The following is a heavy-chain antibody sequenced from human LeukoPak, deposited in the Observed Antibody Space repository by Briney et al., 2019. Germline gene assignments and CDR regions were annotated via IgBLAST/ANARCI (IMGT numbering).Heavy chain of an antibody. CDR2: ITWNSDFT. J-gene: IGHJ5*02. V-gene: IGHV3-9*01. D-gene: IGHD3-16*02. CDR1: GFSFDDYA. Sequence: GGSLRLSCAASGFSFDDYAMHWVRQSPRKGLEWVAGITWNSDFTALADSVKGRFPISRDNANNSVFLHMNSLTADDTAVYYCTKDVADHVWGDYRHFDIWGQGTLVTVSA. CDR3: TKDVADHVWGDYRHFDI.